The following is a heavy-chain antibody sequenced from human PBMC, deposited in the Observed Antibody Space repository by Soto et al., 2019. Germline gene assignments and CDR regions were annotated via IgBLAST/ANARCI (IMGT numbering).Heavy chain of an antibody. Sequence: QVQLVQSGAEVKKPGASVKVSCKASGYTFTSYGISWVRQAPGQGLEWMGWISPYNGKTNYAQKLQGRVTMTTDTSTRTAYMEPRSGSTNDTAVDYFARGEDLIHDDALDIWGQGTMVTFSS. CDR1: GYTFTSYG. CDR2: ISPYNGKT. V-gene: IGHV1-18*01. J-gene: IGHJ3*02. CDR3: ARGEDLIHDDALDI. D-gene: IGHD2-21*01.